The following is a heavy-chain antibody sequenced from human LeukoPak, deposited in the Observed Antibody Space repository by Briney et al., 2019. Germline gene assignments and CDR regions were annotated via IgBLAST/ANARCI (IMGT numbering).Heavy chain of an antibody. V-gene: IGHV3-9*01. CDR3: AELGITMIGGV. CDR1: GFTFDDYA. J-gene: IGHJ6*04. D-gene: IGHD3-10*02. CDR2: ISWNSGAI. Sequence: PGRSLRLSCATSGFTFDDYAMHWVRQTPGKGLEWVSGISWNSGAIVYADSGKGRFTISRDNAKNSLYLQMNSLRAEDTAVYYCAELGITMIGGVWGKGTTVTISS.